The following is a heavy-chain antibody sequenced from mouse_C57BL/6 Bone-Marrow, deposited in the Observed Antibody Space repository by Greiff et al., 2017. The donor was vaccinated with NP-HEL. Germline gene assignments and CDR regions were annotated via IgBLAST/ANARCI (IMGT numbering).Heavy chain of an antibody. J-gene: IGHJ1*03. Sequence: EVQLQQSVAELVRPGASVKLSCKASGFNIKNTYMHWVKQRPEQSLEWIGRIDPANGNTKYAPKFQGKATITADTSSNTAYLQLSSLTSEDTAIYYCARRTTVVDWYFDVWGTGTTVTVSS. D-gene: IGHD1-1*01. CDR3: ARRTTVVDWYFDV. V-gene: IGHV14-3*01. CDR1: GFNIKNTY. CDR2: IDPANGNT.